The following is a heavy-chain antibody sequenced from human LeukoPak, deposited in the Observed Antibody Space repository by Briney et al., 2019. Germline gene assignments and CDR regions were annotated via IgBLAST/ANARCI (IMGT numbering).Heavy chain of an antibody. CDR3: AKDRDSGSGSYYGEGFDY. Sequence: GRSLRLSCAASGFTFDDYAMHWVRQAPGKGLEWVSGISWNSGSIGYADSVKGRFTISRDNAKNSLYLQMNSLRAEDTALYYCAKDRDSGSGSYYGEGFDYWGQGTLVTVSS. V-gene: IGHV3-9*01. J-gene: IGHJ4*02. CDR2: ISWNSGSI. D-gene: IGHD3-10*01. CDR1: GFTFDDYA.